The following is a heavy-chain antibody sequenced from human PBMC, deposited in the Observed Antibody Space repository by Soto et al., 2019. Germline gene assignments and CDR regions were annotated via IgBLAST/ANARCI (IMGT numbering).Heavy chain of an antibody. CDR2: ISSSGSTI. CDR3: ARVGWWELLGFDY. Sequence: GSLRLSCAASGFTFSSDEMNWVRQAPGKGLEWVSYISSSGSTIYYADSVKGRFTISRDNAKNSLYLQMNSLRAEDTAVYYCARVGWWELLGFDYWGQGTLVTVSS. V-gene: IGHV3-48*03. CDR1: GFTFSSDE. J-gene: IGHJ4*02. D-gene: IGHD1-26*01.